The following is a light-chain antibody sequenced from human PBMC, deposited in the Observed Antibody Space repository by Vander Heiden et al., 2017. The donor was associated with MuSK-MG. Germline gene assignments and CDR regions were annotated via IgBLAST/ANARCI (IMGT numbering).Light chain of an antibody. Sequence: AIQMTQSPSSLSASVGDRVTITCRASQGIRNDLGWYQHKPGKAPKLLIYAASSLQSGVPSRFSGSGSGTDFTLTISSLQPEDFATYYCRQYYNYPRTFGQGTKLEIK. V-gene: IGKV1-6*01. CDR1: QGIRND. J-gene: IGKJ2*01. CDR3: RQYYNYPRT. CDR2: AAS.